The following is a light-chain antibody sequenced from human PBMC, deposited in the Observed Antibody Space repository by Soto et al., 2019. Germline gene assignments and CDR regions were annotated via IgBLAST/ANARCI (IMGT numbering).Light chain of an antibody. CDR2: EVT. Sequence: QSVLTQPASVSGSPGQSITISCTGTSGDIGSYNRVSWYQQHPGKAPKLIIYEVTDRPSGVSNRFSGSKSGNTASLTISGLQAEDEAEYYCSSYTNINTRACVFGPGTTVTVL. CDR3: SSYTNINTRACV. V-gene: IGLV2-14*01. CDR1: SGDIGSYNR. J-gene: IGLJ1*01.